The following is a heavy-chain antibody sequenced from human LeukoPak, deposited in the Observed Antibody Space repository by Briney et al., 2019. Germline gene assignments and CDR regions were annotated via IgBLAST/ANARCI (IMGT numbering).Heavy chain of an antibody. CDR1: GFTFSSYA. J-gene: IGHJ4*02. CDR2: ISGSGGST. V-gene: IGHV3-23*01. Sequence: GGSLRLSCAASGFTFSSYAMSWVRQAPGKGLEWVSAISGSGGSTYYADSVKGRFTISRDNSKNTLYLQMNSLRAEDTAVYYCAKDLEEAVAGTWDDWGQGTLVTVSS. D-gene: IGHD6-19*01. CDR3: AKDLEEAVAGTWDD.